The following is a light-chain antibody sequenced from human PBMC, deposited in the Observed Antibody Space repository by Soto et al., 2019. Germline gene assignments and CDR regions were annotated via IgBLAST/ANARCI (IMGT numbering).Light chain of an antibody. J-gene: IGKJ1*01. Sequence: DIQMTQSPSSLSASVVDRVSLTCRASQSISTYLNWYQQKPGKAPKLLIYAASSLQSGVPSRFSGSGSGTEFTLTISRLQPDDFATYYCHSKTFGQGTKVDIK. CDR2: AAS. V-gene: IGKV1-39*01. CDR1: QSISTY. CDR3: HSKT.